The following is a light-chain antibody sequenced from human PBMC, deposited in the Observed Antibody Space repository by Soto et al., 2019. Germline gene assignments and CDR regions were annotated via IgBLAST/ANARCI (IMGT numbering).Light chain of an antibody. Sequence: QSVLTQPASVSGSPGQSITISCTGTSSDIGGSDYVSWYRQHPGKAPKLLISDATNRPSGVSSRFSGSKSGNTASLTISGLQAEDGADYYCSSFTTSSSVVFGEGTKLTVL. J-gene: IGLJ2*01. CDR2: DAT. V-gene: IGLV2-14*03. CDR3: SSFTTSSSVV. CDR1: SSDIGGSDY.